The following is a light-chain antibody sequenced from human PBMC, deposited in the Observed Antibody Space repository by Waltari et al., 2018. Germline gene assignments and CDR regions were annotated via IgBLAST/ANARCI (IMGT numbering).Light chain of an antibody. CDR1: QSVSRTK. J-gene: IGKJ4*01. Sequence: EIVLTQSPGTLSLSPVERATLACRTRQSVSRTKLGGYQQRPGQAPRPLSYDASTRATGITDRFSGSESGKDCTLTIHRLEPEDFELYYCTYYGSSRLITLGGGPKVDMK. CDR2: DAS. CDR3: TYYGSSRLIT. V-gene: IGKV3-20*01.